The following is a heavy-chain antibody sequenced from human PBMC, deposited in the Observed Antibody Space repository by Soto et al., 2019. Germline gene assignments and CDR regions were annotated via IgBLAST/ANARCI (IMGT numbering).Heavy chain of an antibody. Sequence: VQLLESGGGLVQPGGSLRLSCTASGFTFSSFAMSWVRQAPGKGLEWVAVIWYDGSNKHYADSVKGRFTISRDDSKNMVYLQMNSLRAEDTAVYYCVRDGWYSIQAPYWGQGTLVTVSS. CDR1: GFTFSSFA. V-gene: IGHV3-33*08. J-gene: IGHJ4*02. CDR2: IWYDGSNK. D-gene: IGHD6-19*01. CDR3: VRDGWYSIQAPY.